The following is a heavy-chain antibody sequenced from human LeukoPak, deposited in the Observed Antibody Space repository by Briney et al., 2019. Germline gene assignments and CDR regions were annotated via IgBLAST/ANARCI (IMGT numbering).Heavy chain of an antibody. CDR2: INHSGST. D-gene: IGHD3-10*01. CDR1: GGSFSGYY. CDR3: ARGLWFGELSPSV. Sequence: SETLSLTCAVYGGSFSGYYWSWIRQPPGKGLEWIGEINHSGSTNYNPSLKSRVTISVDTSKNQFSLKLSSVTAADTAVYYCARGLWFGELSPSVWGQGTLVTASS. J-gene: IGHJ4*02. V-gene: IGHV4-34*01.